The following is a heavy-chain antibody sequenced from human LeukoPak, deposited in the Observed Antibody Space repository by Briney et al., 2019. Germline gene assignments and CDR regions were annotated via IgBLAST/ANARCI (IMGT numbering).Heavy chain of an antibody. D-gene: IGHD3-10*01. CDR1: GGTFSSYA. CDR2: IIPIFGTA. CDR3: ARDVRRPDYYGSGSPLSH. J-gene: IGHJ1*01. Sequence: ASVKVSCKASGGTFSSYAISWVRQAPGQGLEWMGGIIPIFGTANYAQKFQGRVTITTDESTSTAYMELSSLRSEDTAVYYCARDVRRPDYYGSGSPLSHWGQGTLVTVSS. V-gene: IGHV1-69*05.